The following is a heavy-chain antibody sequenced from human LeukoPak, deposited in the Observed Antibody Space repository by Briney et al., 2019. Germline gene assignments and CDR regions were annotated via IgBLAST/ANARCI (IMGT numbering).Heavy chain of an antibody. D-gene: IGHD4-11*01. J-gene: IGHJ4*02. CDR2: IYYSGST. V-gene: IGHV4-31*03. CDR3: ARYGLQSFDY. CDR1: GGSISSGGYY. Sequence: PSETLSLTCTVSGGSISSGGYYWSWIRQHPGKGLEWIGYIYYSGSTYYNPSLKSRVTISVGTSKNQFSLKLSSVTAADTAVYYCARYGLQSFDYWGQGTLVTVSS.